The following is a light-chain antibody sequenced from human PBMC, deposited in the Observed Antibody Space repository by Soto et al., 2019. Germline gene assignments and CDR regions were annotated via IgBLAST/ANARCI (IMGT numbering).Light chain of an antibody. CDR1: NIGSKS. V-gene: IGLV3-21*02. J-gene: IGLJ3*02. CDR2: DDS. CDR3: QVWDSSSDHRV. Sequence: SYELTQPPSVSVAPGQTARITCGGNNIGSKSVHWYQQKPGQAPVLVVYDDSDRPSGSPERFSGSNSGNTATLTISRVEAGDEADYSCQVWDSSSDHRVFGGGTKLTVL.